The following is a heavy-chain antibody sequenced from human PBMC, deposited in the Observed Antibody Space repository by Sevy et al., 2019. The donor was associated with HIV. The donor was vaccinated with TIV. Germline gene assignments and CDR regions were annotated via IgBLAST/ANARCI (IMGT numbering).Heavy chain of an antibody. CDR2: ISYDGSNK. V-gene: IGHV3-30*18. Sequence: GGSLRLSCAASGFTFSSYGMHWVRQAPGKGLEWVAVISYDGSNKYSADSVQGRFTISRDNSKNTRYLQMNNLRAEDTAVYYCAKDYYDSSGYLDYWGQGTLVTVSS. CDR1: GFTFSSYG. J-gene: IGHJ4*02. CDR3: AKDYYDSSGYLDY. D-gene: IGHD3-22*01.